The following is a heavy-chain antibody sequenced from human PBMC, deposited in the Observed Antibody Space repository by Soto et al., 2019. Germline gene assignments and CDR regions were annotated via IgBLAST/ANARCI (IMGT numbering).Heavy chain of an antibody. CDR3: ARGLRGSGSYYRFYYYYGMDV. CDR1: GGSISSYY. CDR2: IYYSGST. V-gene: IGHV4-59*12. J-gene: IGHJ6*02. Sequence: SETRSLTCTVSGGSISSYYWSWIRQPPGKGLEWIGYIYYSGSTNYNPSLKSRVTISVDTSKNQFSLKLSSVTAADTAVYYCARGLRGSGSYYRFYYYYGMDVWGQGTTVTVSS. D-gene: IGHD3-10*01.